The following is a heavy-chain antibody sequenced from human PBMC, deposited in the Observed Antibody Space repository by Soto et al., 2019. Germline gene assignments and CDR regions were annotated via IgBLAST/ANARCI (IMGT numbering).Heavy chain of an antibody. Sequence: HPGGSLRLSCAASGFTFSGYWMTWVRQAPGKGLEWVANINQYGSEKYCEDSVKGRFTISRDNAKNSLYLQMSSLGAEDTAVYYCARDPHYCFSSDCSGFYGLDVWGQGTTVTVSS. V-gene: IGHV3-7*01. CDR1: GFTFSGYW. CDR2: INQYGSEK. J-gene: IGHJ6*02. D-gene: IGHD2-21*02. CDR3: ARDPHYCFSSDCSGFYGLDV.